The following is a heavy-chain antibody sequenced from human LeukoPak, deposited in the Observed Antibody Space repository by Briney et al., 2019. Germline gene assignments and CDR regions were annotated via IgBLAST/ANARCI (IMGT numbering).Heavy chain of an antibody. V-gene: IGHV3-23*01. J-gene: IGHJ5*02. CDR2: ITSGGDST. Sequence: GGSLRLSCAASGFTFSRYAMTWVRQAPGKGLEWVSAITSGGDSTFYAHSVKGRFTISRDNSKNTLYLQMNSLRAEDTAVYYCARLLSLPAARWFDPWGQGTLVTVSS. CDR3: ARLLSLPAARWFDP. CDR1: GFTFSRYA. D-gene: IGHD2-2*01.